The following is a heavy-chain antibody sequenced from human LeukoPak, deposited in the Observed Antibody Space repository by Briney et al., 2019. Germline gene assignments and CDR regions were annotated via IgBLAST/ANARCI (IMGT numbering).Heavy chain of an antibody. CDR2: ISYDGSTV. V-gene: IGHV3-30*03. D-gene: IGHD6-19*01. Sequence: GGSLRLSCAASGFTFSNYGMYWVRQAPGKGLEWVAVISYDGSTVYYTDSVKGRFTISRDNAKNSVHLQMNSLRAEDTAVYYCAAGWPGGDYWGQGTLVTVSS. CDR1: GFTFSNYG. CDR3: AAGWPGGDY. J-gene: IGHJ4*02.